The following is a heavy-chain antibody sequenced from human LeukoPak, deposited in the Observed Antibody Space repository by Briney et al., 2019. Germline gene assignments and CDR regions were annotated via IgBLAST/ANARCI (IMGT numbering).Heavy chain of an antibody. Sequence: ASVKVSCKASGYTFTNYYIHWVRQAPGQGLEWMGIINPGGRSTSYAQKFQGRVTMTRDTSTSTVYMELNRLISDDTAVYYCARSVGYCNGGNCYLVYWGQGTLVTVSS. CDR3: ARSVGYCNGGNCYLVY. CDR2: INPGGRST. CDR1: GYTFTNYY. D-gene: IGHD2-15*01. V-gene: IGHV1-46*01. J-gene: IGHJ4*02.